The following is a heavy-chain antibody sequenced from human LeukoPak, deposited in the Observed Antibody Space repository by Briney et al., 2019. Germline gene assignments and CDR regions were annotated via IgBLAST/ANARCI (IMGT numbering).Heavy chain of an antibody. CDR1: GYTFTGYY. CDR2: INPNSGGT. Sequence: ASVKVSXKASGYTFTGYYMHWMRQAPGQGLEWMGWINPNSGGTNYAQKFQGRVTMTRDTSISTAYMELSRLRSDDTAVYYCARGPELYDFWFSWFDPWGQGTLVTVSS. J-gene: IGHJ5*02. D-gene: IGHD3-3*01. CDR3: ARGPELYDFWFSWFDP. V-gene: IGHV1-2*02.